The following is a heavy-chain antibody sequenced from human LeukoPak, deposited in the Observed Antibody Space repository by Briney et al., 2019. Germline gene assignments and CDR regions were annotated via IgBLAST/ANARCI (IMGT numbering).Heavy chain of an antibody. CDR2: IYYSGST. Sequence: PETLSLTCTVSGGSISSYYWSWIRQPPGKGLEWIGYIYYSGSTNYNPSLKSRVTISVDTSKNQFSLKLSSVTAADTAVYYCARQIQSGWYAYYFDYWGQGTLVTVSS. D-gene: IGHD6-19*01. CDR3: ARQIQSGWYAYYFDY. V-gene: IGHV4-59*08. CDR1: GGSISSYY. J-gene: IGHJ4*02.